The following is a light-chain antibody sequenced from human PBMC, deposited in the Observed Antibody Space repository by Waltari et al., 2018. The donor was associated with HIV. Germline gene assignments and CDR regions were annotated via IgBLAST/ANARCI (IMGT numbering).Light chain of an antibody. CDR2: KLS. Sequence: DIVMNQTPLSSPVTLGQPASISCRSSQSLVHSDGNTYLNWLQQRPGQPPRLLIYKLSNRFSGVPDRFSGSGAGTDFTLRISRVEAEDVGFYYCMQATQFPYSFGQGTKLEIK. CDR3: MQATQFPYS. J-gene: IGKJ2*03. CDR1: QSLVHSDGNTY. V-gene: IGKV2-24*01.